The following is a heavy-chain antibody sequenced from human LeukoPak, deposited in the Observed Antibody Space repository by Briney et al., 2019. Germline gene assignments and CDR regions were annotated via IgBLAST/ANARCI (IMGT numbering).Heavy chain of an antibody. Sequence: GGSLRLSCAASGFTFSDYYMSWIRQAPGKGLEWVSYISSSGSSIYYADSVKGRFTISRDNAKNSLYPQMNSLRAEDTAVYYCARDGEFYYDSSSYWGQGSLVTVSS. CDR1: GFTFSDYY. D-gene: IGHD3-22*01. CDR3: ARDGEFYYDSSSY. V-gene: IGHV3-11*01. J-gene: IGHJ4*02. CDR2: ISSSGSSI.